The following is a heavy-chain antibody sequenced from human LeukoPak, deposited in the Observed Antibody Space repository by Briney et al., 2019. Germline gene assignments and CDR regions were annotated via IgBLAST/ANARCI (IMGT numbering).Heavy chain of an antibody. CDR3: ARVGIAARYYFDY. D-gene: IGHD6-6*01. CDR1: GYTVTSYY. J-gene: IGHJ4*02. V-gene: IGHV1-46*01. CDR2: INPSGGST. Sequence: ASVKVSCKASGYTVTSYYMHWVRQAPGQGLEWMGIINPSGGSTSYAQKFKGRVTMTRDTSTSTVHMELSSLRSEDTAVYYCARVGIAARYYFDYWGQGTLSSSPQ.